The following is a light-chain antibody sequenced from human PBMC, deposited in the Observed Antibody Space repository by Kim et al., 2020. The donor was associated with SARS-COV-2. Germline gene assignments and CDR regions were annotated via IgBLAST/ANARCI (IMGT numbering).Light chain of an antibody. CDR2: QDT. Sequence: YELTQPPSVSVSPGQTASITCSGDKLGDKYACWYQQKPGQSPVLVIYQDTKRPSGIPERFSGSNSGNTATLTISGTQAMDEADYYCQAWDSSTVVFGGGT. V-gene: IGLV3-1*01. CDR3: QAWDSSTVV. CDR1: KLGDKY. J-gene: IGLJ2*01.